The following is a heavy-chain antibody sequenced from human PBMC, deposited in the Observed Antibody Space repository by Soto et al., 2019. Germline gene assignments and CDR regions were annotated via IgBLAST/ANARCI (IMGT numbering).Heavy chain of an antibody. CDR2: IYYSGST. D-gene: IGHD6-13*01. CDR3: ARSSGYSSSRFAY. V-gene: IGHV4-59*01. CDR1: GGSISSYY. J-gene: IGHJ4*02. Sequence: SETLSLTCTVSGGSISSYYWSWIRQPPGKGLEWIGYIYYSGSTNYNPSLKSRVTISVDTSKNQFSLKLSSVTAADTAVYYCARSSGYSSSRFAYRGQRIQVTVSS.